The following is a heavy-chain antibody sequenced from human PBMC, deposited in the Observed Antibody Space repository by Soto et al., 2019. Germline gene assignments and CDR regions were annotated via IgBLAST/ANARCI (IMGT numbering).Heavy chain of an antibody. CDR1: GYSISSGYY. CDR2: IYHSGST. Sequence: ETLSLTCAVSGYSISSGYYWGWIRQPPGKGLEWIGSIYHSGSTYYNPSLKSRVTISVDTSKNQFSLKLSSVTAADTAVYYCARVEMTTVTTIFDYWGQGTLVTVSS. V-gene: IGHV4-38-2*01. D-gene: IGHD4-17*01. CDR3: ARVEMTTVTTIFDY. J-gene: IGHJ4*02.